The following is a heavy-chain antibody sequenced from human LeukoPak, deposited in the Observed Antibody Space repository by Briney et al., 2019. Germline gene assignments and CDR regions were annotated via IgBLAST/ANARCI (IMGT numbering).Heavy chain of an antibody. CDR2: IHYDGSNK. Sequence: GGSLRLSCAASGFTFSTYGMHWVRQAPGKGLEWVAFIHYDGSNKYYADSVKGRFTISRDNSKNTLYLQMNSLRAEDTAVYYCARDHYYDSSGYDYWGQGTLVTVSS. CDR3: ARDHYYDSSGYDY. V-gene: IGHV3-30*02. CDR1: GFTFSTYG. J-gene: IGHJ4*02. D-gene: IGHD3-22*01.